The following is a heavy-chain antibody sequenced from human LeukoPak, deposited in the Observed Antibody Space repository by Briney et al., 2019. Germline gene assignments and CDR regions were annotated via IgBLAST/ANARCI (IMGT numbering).Heavy chain of an antibody. Sequence: GGSLRLSCAASGFTFSSYAMSWVRQAPGKGLEWVSAISGSGGSTYYADSVKGWFTISRDNSKNTLYLQMNSLRAEDTAVYYCAKVGDGSGSYYNGYWGQGTLVTVSS. D-gene: IGHD3-10*01. J-gene: IGHJ4*02. CDR2: ISGSGGST. V-gene: IGHV3-23*01. CDR3: AKVGDGSGSYYNGY. CDR1: GFTFSSYA.